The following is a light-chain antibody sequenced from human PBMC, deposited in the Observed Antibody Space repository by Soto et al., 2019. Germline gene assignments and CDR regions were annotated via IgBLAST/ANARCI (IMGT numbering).Light chain of an antibody. J-gene: IGKJ2*01. CDR1: QSVSSN. CDR3: QQYNNWPRT. V-gene: IGKV3-15*01. CDR2: GAS. Sequence: EIVMTQSPATLSVSPGERATVSCRASQSVSSNLAWYQQKPGQAPRLLIYGASTRATGIPARFSGSGSGTDFHLTIGSLQAEDFAVYYCQQYNNWPRTFGQGTKLEIK.